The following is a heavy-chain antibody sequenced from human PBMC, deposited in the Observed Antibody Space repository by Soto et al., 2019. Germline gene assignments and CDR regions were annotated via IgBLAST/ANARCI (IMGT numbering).Heavy chain of an antibody. CDR1: GGSFSGYY. CDR3: ARDKITGLFDY. V-gene: IGHV4-34*01. Sequence: QVQLQQWGAGLLKPSETLSLTCAVYGGSFSGYYWTWIRQPPGTGLEWIGEINHSGSTNYNPSLKSRVTISVDTSKNQFSRELTSVTAADTAVYYCARDKITGLFDYWGQGTLVTVSS. CDR2: INHSGST. D-gene: IGHD2-8*02. J-gene: IGHJ4*02.